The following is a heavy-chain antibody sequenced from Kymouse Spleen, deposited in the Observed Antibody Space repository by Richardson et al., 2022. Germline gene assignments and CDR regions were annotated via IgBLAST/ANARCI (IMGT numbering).Heavy chain of an antibody. CDR1: GFTFSSYS. V-gene: IGHV3-48*02. CDR3: ARDRGYCSSTSCYDYYYGMDV. Sequence: EVQLVESGGGLVQPGGSLRLSCAASGFTFSSYSMNWVRQAPGKGLEWVSYISSSSSTIYYADSVKGRFTISRDNAKNSLYLQMNSLRDEDTAVYYCARDRGYCSSTSCYDYYYGMDVWGQGTTVTVSS. D-gene: IGHD2-2*02. CDR2: ISSSSSTI. J-gene: IGHJ6*02.